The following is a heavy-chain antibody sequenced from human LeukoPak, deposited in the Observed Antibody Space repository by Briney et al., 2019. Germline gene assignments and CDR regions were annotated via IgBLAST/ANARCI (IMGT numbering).Heavy chain of an antibody. CDR1: GGSSSSYY. J-gene: IGHJ4*02. CDR2: IYYSGST. V-gene: IGHV4-59*01. Sequence: PSETLSLTGTVSGGSSSSYYWSWIRQPPGKGLEWIGYIYYSGSTNYNPSLKSRVTISVDTSKNQFSLKLSSVTAADTAVYYCARAVYSGSYFPTFFDYWGQGTLVTVSS. D-gene: IGHD1-26*01. CDR3: ARAVYSGSYFPTFFDY.